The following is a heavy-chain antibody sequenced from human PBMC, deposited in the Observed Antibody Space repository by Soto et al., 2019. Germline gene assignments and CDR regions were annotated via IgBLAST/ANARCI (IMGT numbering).Heavy chain of an antibody. D-gene: IGHD3-9*01. V-gene: IGHV4-30-2*01. CDR1: GGSVSSDFSS. CDR3: ARGQPGLFSFDS. CDR2: IYHSGSS. Sequence: QLQLQESGSGLVKPSQTLSLTCGVSGGSVSSDFSSWIWIRQTSGKGLEWIGYIYHSGSSYFNPSLVSRGSISIDTSNNQFSLNLTSVTAADTAVYYCARGQPGLFSFDSWGQGMLVTVSS. J-gene: IGHJ4*02.